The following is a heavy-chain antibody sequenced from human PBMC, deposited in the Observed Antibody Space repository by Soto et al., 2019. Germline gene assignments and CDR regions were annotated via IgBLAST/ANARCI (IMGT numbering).Heavy chain of an antibody. CDR3: ARGDYSNYGWFDP. J-gene: IGHJ5*02. CDR2: INAGNGNT. D-gene: IGHD4-4*01. CDR1: GYTFTSYA. V-gene: IGHV1-3*01. Sequence: ASVKVSCKASGYTFTSYAIHWVRQAPGQRLEWMGWINAGNGNTKYSQKFQGRVTITRDTSASTAYMELSSLRSEDTAVYYCARGDYSNYGWFDPWGQGTLVTVSS.